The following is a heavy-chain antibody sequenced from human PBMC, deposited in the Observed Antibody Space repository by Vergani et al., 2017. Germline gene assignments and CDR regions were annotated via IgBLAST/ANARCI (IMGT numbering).Heavy chain of an antibody. CDR3: AKEMTIFGVITAGFDY. Sequence: EVQLVESGGGLVKPGGSLRLSCAASGFTFSSYAMSWVRQAPGKGLEWVSTISGSGGSTFYADSVKGRFTISRDNSKNTLYLQMSSLRAEDTAVYYCAKEMTIFGVITAGFDYWGQGTLVTVSS. CDR1: GFTFSSYA. V-gene: IGHV3-23*04. D-gene: IGHD3-3*01. J-gene: IGHJ4*02. CDR2: ISGSGGST.